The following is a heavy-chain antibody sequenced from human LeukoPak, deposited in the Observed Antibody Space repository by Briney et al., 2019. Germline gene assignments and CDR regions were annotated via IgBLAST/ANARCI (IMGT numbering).Heavy chain of an antibody. Sequence: PGGSLRLSCAASGFTFSSYWTSWVRQAPGKGLEWVANIKQDGSEKYYVDSVKGRFTISRDNAKNSLYLQVNSLRAEDTAIYYCARDHPYYYDTSGYWHDYWGQGTLVTVSS. J-gene: IGHJ4*02. CDR1: GFTFSSYW. CDR3: ARDHPYYYDTSGYWHDY. D-gene: IGHD3-22*01. V-gene: IGHV3-7*01. CDR2: IKQDGSEK.